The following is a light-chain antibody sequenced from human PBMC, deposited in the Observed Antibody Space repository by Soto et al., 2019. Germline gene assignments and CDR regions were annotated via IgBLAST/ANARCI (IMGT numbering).Light chain of an antibody. CDR3: QQYGSSPLT. V-gene: IGKV3-20*01. Sequence: EIVLTQSPGTLSLSPGERATLSCRARQTVSSDFLAWYQQKPGLAPRLLIYGASSRAAGVPDRFRGRGSGTDFTLTISRLEPEDFAVYYCQQYGSSPLTFGGGTKVYIK. CDR2: GAS. CDR1: QTVSSDF. J-gene: IGKJ4*01.